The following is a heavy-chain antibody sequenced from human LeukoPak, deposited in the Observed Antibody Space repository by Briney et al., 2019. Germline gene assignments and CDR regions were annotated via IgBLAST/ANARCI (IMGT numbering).Heavy chain of an antibody. CDR3: ARVPYRTGRRDHFDY. CDR1: LGTSSSYA. V-gene: IGHV1-69*06. Sequence: VKDSCMASLGTSSSYAICWVRPAPGQGVEWMGGIFPIFGAANYTQTPQGRVTISEYKSTNTVYMELSSLRSEDTAVYYCARVPYRTGRRDHFDYWGEGNLVTVSS. CDR2: IFPIFGAA. D-gene: IGHD3-10*01. J-gene: IGHJ4*02.